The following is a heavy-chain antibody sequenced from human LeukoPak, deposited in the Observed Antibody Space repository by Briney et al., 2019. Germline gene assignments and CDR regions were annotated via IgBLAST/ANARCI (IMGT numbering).Heavy chain of an antibody. Sequence: SETLSLTCAVYGGSFSDYYWSWIRQPPGKGLEWIGEINHSGSTNYNPSLKSRVIISLDMSKNHFSLKLTSVSAADTAIYYCARTTRWQHRPDFDYWGQGNLVTVSS. J-gene: IGHJ4*02. CDR1: GGSFSDYY. CDR3: ARTTRWQHRPDFDY. CDR2: INHSGST. V-gene: IGHV4-34*01. D-gene: IGHD5-24*01.